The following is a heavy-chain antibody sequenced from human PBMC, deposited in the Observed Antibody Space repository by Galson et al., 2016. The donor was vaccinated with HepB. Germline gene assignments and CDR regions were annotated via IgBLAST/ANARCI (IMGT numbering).Heavy chain of an antibody. Sequence: SLRLSCAASGFTFNDYAMSWVRQAPGKGLECVSVVSGSSSTTNYADSVKGWFTISKDNSRNTLYLQMNTLRAEDTAIYYCAKGRVGITTSALDYWGQGTLVTVSS. CDR1: GFTFNDYA. CDR3: AKGRVGITTSALDY. CDR2: VSGSSSTT. J-gene: IGHJ4*02. D-gene: IGHD1-26*01. V-gene: IGHV3-23*01.